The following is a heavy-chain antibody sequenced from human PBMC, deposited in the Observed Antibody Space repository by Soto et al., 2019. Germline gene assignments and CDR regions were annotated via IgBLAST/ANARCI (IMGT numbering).Heavy chain of an antibody. CDR1: GFTISTYA. Sequence: GGSLRLSCAASGFTISTYAMTWVRQAPGKGLECVSGVTGSGGQIHYADSVKGRFTISKDNSKNTLYLQMNSLRAEDTAVYYCAGSRSGWGNWGQGTLVTVSS. J-gene: IGHJ4*02. CDR3: AGSRSGWGN. V-gene: IGHV3-23*01. CDR2: VTGSGGQI. D-gene: IGHD3-16*01.